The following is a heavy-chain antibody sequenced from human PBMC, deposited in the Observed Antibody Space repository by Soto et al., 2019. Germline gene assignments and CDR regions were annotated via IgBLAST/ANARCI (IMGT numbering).Heavy chain of an antibody. Sequence: GGSLRLSCAASGFTFSSYAMHWVRQAPGKGLEYVSAISSNGGSTYYANSVKGRFTISRDNSKNTLYLQMGSLRAEDMAVYYCARGRDEHTAMVPHDYWGQGTLVTVSS. V-gene: IGHV3-64*01. J-gene: IGHJ4*02. CDR1: GFTFSSYA. D-gene: IGHD5-18*01. CDR3: ARGRDEHTAMVPHDY. CDR2: ISSNGGST.